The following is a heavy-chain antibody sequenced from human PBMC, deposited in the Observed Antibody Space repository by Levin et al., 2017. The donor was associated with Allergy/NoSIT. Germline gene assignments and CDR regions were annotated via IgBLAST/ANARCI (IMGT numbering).Heavy chain of an antibody. J-gene: IGHJ4*02. D-gene: IGHD3-3*02. V-gene: IGHV5-51*01. CDR1: GYSFTSYW. CDR3: ARGHHFTRYYFDY. Sequence: ASVKVSCKGSGYSFTSYWIGWVRQMPGKGLEWMGIIYPGDSDTRYSPSFQGQVTISADKSINTAYLQWSSLKASDTAMYYCARGHHFTRYYFDYWGQGTLVTVSS. CDR2: IYPGDSDT.